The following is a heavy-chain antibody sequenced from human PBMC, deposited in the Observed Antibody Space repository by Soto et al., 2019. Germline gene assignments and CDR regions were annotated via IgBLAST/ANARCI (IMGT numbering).Heavy chain of an antibody. D-gene: IGHD3-3*01. CDR2: IDPSHSYT. CDR3: ATQMRHYDSWSNNYYYYGLDV. CDR1: GYSFTSYW. J-gene: IGHJ6*02. V-gene: IGHV5-10-1*01. Sequence: PGESLKISCKGSGYSFTSYWISWVRQMPGKGLEWMGRIDPSHSYTNYSPSFQGHVTISADKSISTAHLQGSSLKASDTAIYYCATQMRHYDSWSNNYYYYGLDVGGQGTTVTVSS.